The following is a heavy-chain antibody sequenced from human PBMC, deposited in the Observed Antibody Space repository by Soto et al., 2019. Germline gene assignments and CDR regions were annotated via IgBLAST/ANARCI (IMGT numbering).Heavy chain of an antibody. V-gene: IGHV3-66*01. CDR1: GFTVSSNY. CDR3: ARDQLDY. J-gene: IGHJ4*02. CDR2: IFSGGKT. Sequence: EVQLVESGGGLVQPGGTLRLSCAASGFTVSSNYMSWVRQAPGKGLEWVSVIFSGGKTYHADSVKGRFTISRDHSKNTLYLQMTSLRAEDTAVYYCARDQLDYWGQGALVTVSS.